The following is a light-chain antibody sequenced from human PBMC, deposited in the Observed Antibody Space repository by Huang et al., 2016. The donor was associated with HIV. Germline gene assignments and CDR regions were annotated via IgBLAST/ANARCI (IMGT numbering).Light chain of an antibody. CDR1: QGISSY. CDR3: QQLNSYPYT. J-gene: IGKJ2*01. CDR2: AAS. V-gene: IGKV1-9*01. Sequence: IQLTQSPSSLSASVGDRVTITCRDSQGISSYLAWYQQKPGKAPKLLIYAASTLQSGVPSRFSGSGSGTDFTLTISSLQPGDFATYYCQQLNSYPYTFGQGTKLEIK.